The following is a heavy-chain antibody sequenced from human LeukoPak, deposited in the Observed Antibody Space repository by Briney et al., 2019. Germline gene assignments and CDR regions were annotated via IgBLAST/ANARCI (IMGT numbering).Heavy chain of an antibody. V-gene: IGHV3-30-3*01. J-gene: IGHJ4*02. Sequence: GRSLRLSCAASGFTFSSYAMHWVRQAPGKGLEWVAVISYDGSNKYYADSVKGRFTISRDNSKNTLYLQMNSLRAEDTAVYYCAKDIYDSSGYYSTVITYFDYWGQGTLVTVSS. D-gene: IGHD3-22*01. CDR1: GFTFSSYA. CDR3: AKDIYDSSGYYSTVITYFDY. CDR2: ISYDGSNK.